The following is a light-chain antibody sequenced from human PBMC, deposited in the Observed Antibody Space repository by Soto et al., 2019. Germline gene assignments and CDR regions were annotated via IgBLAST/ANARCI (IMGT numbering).Light chain of an antibody. Sequence: DIQMTQSPSSLSASVGDSVTITCRASQNIKTYLNWYQQKPGKAPNLLIYAASSLHSGAPSRFSGSGSGTDFTLTISRLEPEDFAVYYCQHCQPYGDSPPLTFGGGTKVDIK. V-gene: IGKV1-39*01. CDR2: AAS. J-gene: IGKJ4*01. CDR3: QHCQPYGDSPPLT. CDR1: QNIKTY.